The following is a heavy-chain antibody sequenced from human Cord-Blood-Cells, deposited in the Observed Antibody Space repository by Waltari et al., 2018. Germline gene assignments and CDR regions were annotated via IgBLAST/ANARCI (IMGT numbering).Heavy chain of an antibody. D-gene: IGHD4-17*01. J-gene: IGHJ5*02. V-gene: IGHV4-59*01. CDR1: GGSISSYY. CDR3: ARDPGGTVTRGRWFDP. CDR2: IYYSGST. Sequence: QVQLQESGPGLVKPSETLSLTCTVSGGSISSYYWSWIRQPPGKGLEWIGYIYYSGSTNYNPSLKSRVTISVDTSKNQFSLKLSSVTAADTAVYYCARDPGGTVTRGRWFDPWGQGTLVTVSS.